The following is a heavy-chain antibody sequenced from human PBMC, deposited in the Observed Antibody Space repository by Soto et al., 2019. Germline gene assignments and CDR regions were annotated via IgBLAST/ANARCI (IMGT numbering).Heavy chain of an antibody. Sequence: QVQLLQSGGQVKKPGASVKVSCKASGYTFTSYTVSWLRQAPGQGLEWVGWIGPSSGNTDSARNLHGRVNMTTDTSTSTAYMELRSLRYDDTAVYYCARDTGNFFDYWGQGTLVTVSS. CDR1: GYTFTSYT. V-gene: IGHV1-18*01. CDR3: ARDTGNFFDY. CDR2: IGPSSGNT. J-gene: IGHJ4*02.